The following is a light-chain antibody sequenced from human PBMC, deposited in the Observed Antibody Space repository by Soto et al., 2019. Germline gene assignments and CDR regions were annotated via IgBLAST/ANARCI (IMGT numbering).Light chain of an antibody. CDR1: NIGRKS. V-gene: IGLV3-21*02. CDR3: QLWDSNSDHVV. Sequence: SYELTQPPSVSVAPGQTARITCGGTNIGRKSVHWYQQKPGQAPVVVVYDDRDRPSGIPERFSGSNSGNTAALTISRVEAGDEAYYYCQLWDSNSDHVVFGGGTKLPVL. CDR2: DDR. J-gene: IGLJ2*01.